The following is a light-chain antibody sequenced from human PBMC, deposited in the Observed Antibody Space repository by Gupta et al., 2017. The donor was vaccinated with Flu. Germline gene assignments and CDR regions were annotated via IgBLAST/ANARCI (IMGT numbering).Light chain of an antibody. Sequence: RATLPCRASQSVSSHFLSLYQQKPGPAPRLLIYGASSRATGIPDRFSGSGSGTDFTLTISRLEPEDFAVYYCQQYGSSPPITFGQGTRLEIK. CDR2: GAS. J-gene: IGKJ5*01. V-gene: IGKV3-20*01. CDR1: QSVSSHF. CDR3: QQYGSSPPIT.